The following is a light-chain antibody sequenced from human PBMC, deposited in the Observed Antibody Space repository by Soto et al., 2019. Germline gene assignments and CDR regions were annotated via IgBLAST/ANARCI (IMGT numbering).Light chain of an antibody. J-gene: IGLJ1*01. Sequence: QSALAQPASVSGSPGQSIAISCTGTSSDVGGYNYVSWYQHHPGKAPKLMIYEVSNRPSGVSNRFSGSKSGNTASLTISGLQAEDEADYYCGSYTGSIYVFGTGTKLTVL. V-gene: IGLV2-14*01. CDR1: SSDVGGYNY. CDR2: EVS. CDR3: GSYTGSIYV.